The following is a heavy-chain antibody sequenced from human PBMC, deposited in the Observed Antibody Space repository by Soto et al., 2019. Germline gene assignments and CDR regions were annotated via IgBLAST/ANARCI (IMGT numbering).Heavy chain of an antibody. CDR3: AKDRDQLLGLGWFDP. V-gene: IGHV3-9*01. D-gene: IGHD2-2*01. CDR1: GFTFDDYA. Sequence: EVQLVESGGGLAQPGRSLRLSCAASGFTFDDYAMHWVRQAPGKGLEWVSGISWNSGSIGYADSVKGRFTISRDNAKNSLYLQMNSLRAEDTALYYCAKDRDQLLGLGWFDPWGQGTLVTVSS. CDR2: ISWNSGSI. J-gene: IGHJ5*02.